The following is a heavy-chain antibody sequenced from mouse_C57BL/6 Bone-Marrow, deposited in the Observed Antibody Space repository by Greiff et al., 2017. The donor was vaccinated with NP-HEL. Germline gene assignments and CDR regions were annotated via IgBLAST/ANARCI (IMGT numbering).Heavy chain of an antibody. J-gene: IGHJ2*01. Sequence: EVQLQQSGPELVKPGASVKISCKASGYTFTDYYMNWVKQSHGKSLEWIGDINPNNGGTSYKQKFKGKATLTVDKSSSTAYMELRSLTSEDSAVYYCARSTRYYFDYWGQGTALTVTS. CDR2: INPNNGGT. CDR1: GYTFTDYY. D-gene: IGHD2-1*01. CDR3: ARSTRYYFDY. V-gene: IGHV1-26*01.